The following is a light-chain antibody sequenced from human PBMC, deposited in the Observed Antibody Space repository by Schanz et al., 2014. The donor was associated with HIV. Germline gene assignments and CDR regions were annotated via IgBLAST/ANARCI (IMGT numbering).Light chain of an antibody. Sequence: QSVLTQPPSVSGAPGQRVTISCTGSSSNVGAGYEIFWDQQLPGTAPKLLIYRPSGVPDRFSASKSGTSGTLAITGLRADDEADYYCQSYDSSLRALYVFGTGTKLTVL. J-gene: IGLJ1*01. CDR1: SSNVGAGYE. V-gene: IGLV1-40*01. CDR3: QSYDSSLRALYV.